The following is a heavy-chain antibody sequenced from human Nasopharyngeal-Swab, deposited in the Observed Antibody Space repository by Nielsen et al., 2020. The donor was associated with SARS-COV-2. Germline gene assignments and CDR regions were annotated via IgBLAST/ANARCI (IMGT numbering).Heavy chain of an antibody. CDR3: ARDPGEPGYSSSWYVNYYYYYMDV. Sequence: ASVKVSCKASGYTFTRYGISWVRKAPGQGLEWMGWISAYNGNTNYAQKLQGRVTMTTDTSTSTAYMELRSLRSDDTAVYYCARDPGEPGYSSSWYVNYYYYYMDVWGKGTTFTVSS. CDR1: GYTFTRYG. CDR2: ISAYNGNT. D-gene: IGHD6-13*01. V-gene: IGHV1-18*04. J-gene: IGHJ6*03.